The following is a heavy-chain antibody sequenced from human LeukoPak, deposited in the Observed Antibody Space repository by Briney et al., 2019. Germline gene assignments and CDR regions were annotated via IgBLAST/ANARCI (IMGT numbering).Heavy chain of an antibody. V-gene: IGHV4-34*01. CDR1: GGSFSSYY. D-gene: IGHD3-10*01. CDR3: ARGTPHYSGSGSYYISPFDP. CDR2: INNRCST. J-gene: IGHJ5*02. Sequence: SETLSLTCAVYGGSFSSYYWSWIRQPPGKGLEWIGEINNRCSTNYNPSLKSRVTISLDTSKNQFSLKLSSVTAADTAVYYCARGTPHYSGSGSYYISPFDPWGQGTLVTVSS.